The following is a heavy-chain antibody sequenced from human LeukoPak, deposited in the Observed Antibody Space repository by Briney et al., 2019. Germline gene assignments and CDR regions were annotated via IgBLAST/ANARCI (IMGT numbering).Heavy chain of an antibody. V-gene: IGHV4-59*08. Sequence: SETLSLTCTVSGGSISSYYWSWIRQPPGKGLEWIGYIYYSGSTNYNPSLKSRVTISVDTSKNQFSLKLSSVTAADTAVYYCASGGSGSYYTAWYYGTDAWGQGTTVTVSS. CDR2: IYYSGST. CDR1: GGSISSYY. J-gene: IGHJ6*02. D-gene: IGHD3-10*01. CDR3: ASGGSGSYYTAWYYGTDA.